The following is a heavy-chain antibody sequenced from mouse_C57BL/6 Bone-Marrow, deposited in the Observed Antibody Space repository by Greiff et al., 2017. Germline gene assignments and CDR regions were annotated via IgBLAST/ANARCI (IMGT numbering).Heavy chain of an antibody. Sequence: LQQSGAELVRPGSSVKLSCKASYFAFMGSAMHWVKQRPGHGLEWIGSFTMYSDATEYSENFKGKATLTADTSSSTAYMELSSLPSEDSAVYSCARVGCGRIYAMYYWGQGTSVTVSS. CDR3: ARVGCGRIYAMYY. CDR2: FTMYSDAT. J-gene: IGHJ4*01. CDR1: YFAFMGSA. V-gene: IGHV1-49*01. D-gene: IGHD1-1*01.